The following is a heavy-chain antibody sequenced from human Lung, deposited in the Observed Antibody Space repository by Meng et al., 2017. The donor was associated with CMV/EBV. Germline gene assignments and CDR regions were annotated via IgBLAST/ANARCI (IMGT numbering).Heavy chain of an antibody. J-gene: IGHJ6*02. Sequence: SXTXSLXCTVSGASIDSDNYYWSWIRQPPGKGLEWIGYIYYSGSSFYNPTLKSRVTISLNMSKYQFSLYLSSVTAADTAVYYCARADYYNLMDVWGQGTTVTVSS. CDR3: ARADYYNLMDV. V-gene: IGHV4-30-4*02. CDR2: IYYSGSS. CDR1: GASIDSDNYY.